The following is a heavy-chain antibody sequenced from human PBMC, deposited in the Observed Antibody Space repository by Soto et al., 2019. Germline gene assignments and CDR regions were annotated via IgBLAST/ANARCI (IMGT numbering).Heavy chain of an antibody. CDR2: IWYDGSNK. J-gene: IGHJ5*02. CDR3: ARDRYCSSTSCYVTGWFDP. Sequence: PGGSLRLSCAASGFTFSSYGMHWVRQAPGKGLEWVAVIWYDGSNKYYADSVKGRFTISRDNSKNTLYLQMNSLRAEDTAVYYCARDRYCSSTSCYVTGWFDPWGQGTLVTVSS. V-gene: IGHV3-33*01. D-gene: IGHD2-2*01. CDR1: GFTFSSYG.